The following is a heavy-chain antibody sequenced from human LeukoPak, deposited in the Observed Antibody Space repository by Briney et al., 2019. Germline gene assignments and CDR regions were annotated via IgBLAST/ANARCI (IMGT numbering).Heavy chain of an antibody. D-gene: IGHD1-26*01. CDR1: GYSISSGYY. V-gene: IGHV4-38-2*01. CDR3: ARVVGATYHTPPYYYYYMDV. CDR2: IYHSGST. Sequence: GSLRLSCAASGYSISSGYYWGWIRQPPGKGLEWIGSIYHSGSTYYNPSLKSRVTISVDTSKNQFSLKLSSVTAADTAVYYCARVVGATYHTPPYYYYYMDVWGKGTTVTVSS. J-gene: IGHJ6*03.